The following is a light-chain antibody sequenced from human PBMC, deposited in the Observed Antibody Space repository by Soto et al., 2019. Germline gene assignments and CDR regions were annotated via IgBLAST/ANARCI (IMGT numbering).Light chain of an antibody. CDR3: HQANSFPLI. Sequence: IQLPQSPSSVSASLGDRVTITCRASQGISSWIAWYQQKPGTAPNLLFYAASSLQGRVPSKFSGSGSGTDFTLNISSLQPEDFATYYCHQANSFPLIFGGGTKVDIK. V-gene: IGKV1D-12*01. J-gene: IGKJ4*01. CDR1: QGISSW. CDR2: AAS.